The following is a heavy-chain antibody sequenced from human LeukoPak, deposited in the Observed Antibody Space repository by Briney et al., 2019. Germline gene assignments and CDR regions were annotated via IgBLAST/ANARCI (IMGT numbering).Heavy chain of an antibody. V-gene: IGHV4-34*01. CDR2: INHSGST. CDR3: ARAITTFTVATITGAYFDY. Sequence: KPSETLSLTCAVYGGSFSGYYWSWIRQPPGKGLEWIGEINHSGSTNYNPSLKSRVTISVDTSKNQFSLKLSSVTAADTAVYYCARAITTFTVATITGAYFDYWGQGTLVTVSS. CDR1: GGSFSGYY. J-gene: IGHJ4*02. D-gene: IGHD5-12*01.